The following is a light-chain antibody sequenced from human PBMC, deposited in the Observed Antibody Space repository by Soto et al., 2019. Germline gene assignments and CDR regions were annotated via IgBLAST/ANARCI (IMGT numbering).Light chain of an antibody. CDR1: SSDIGGSNY. J-gene: IGLJ1*01. CDR3: SSYTSSSTDV. V-gene: IGLV2-14*01. Sequence: QSGLTQPASVSGSPGQSITISCTGTSSDIGGSNYVSWYRHHPGKAPKLMIYEVSKRPSGVSNRFSGSKSGNTASLTISGLQAEDEADYYCSSYTSSSTDVFGTGTKVTVL. CDR2: EVS.